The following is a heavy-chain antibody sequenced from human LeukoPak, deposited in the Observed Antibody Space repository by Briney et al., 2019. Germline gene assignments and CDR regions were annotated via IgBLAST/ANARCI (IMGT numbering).Heavy chain of an antibody. CDR1: GFTFSSYG. V-gene: IGHV3-23*01. CDR3: AKGHYYGSGSLDY. CDR2: TGGRDGST. Sequence: QAGGSLRLSCAASGFTFSSYGMSWVRQAPGKGLEWVSATGGRDGSTYYADSVKGRFTISRDNSKNTLYVQMNSLRAEDTAVYYCAKGHYYGSGSLDYWGQGTLVTVSS. D-gene: IGHD3-10*01. J-gene: IGHJ4*02.